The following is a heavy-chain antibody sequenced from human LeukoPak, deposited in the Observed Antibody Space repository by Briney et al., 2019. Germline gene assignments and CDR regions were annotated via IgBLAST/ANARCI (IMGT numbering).Heavy chain of an antibody. CDR3: ASELLGFGELLVDY. CDR2: ISSSSSYI. D-gene: IGHD3-10*01. CDR1: GFTFSSYS. J-gene: IGHJ4*02. V-gene: IGHV3-21*01. Sequence: GGSLRLSCAASGFTFSSYSMNWVRQAPGKGLEWVSSISSSSSYIYYADSVKGRFTISRDNAKNSLYLQMNSLRAEDTTVYYCASELLGFGELLVDYWGQGTLVTVSS.